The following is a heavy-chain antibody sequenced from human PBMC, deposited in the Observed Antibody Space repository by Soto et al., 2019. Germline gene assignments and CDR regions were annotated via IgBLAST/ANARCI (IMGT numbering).Heavy chain of an antibody. V-gene: IGHV3-33*01. CDR2: IWYHGIDK. CDR3: ATGFLGLCTGGNCPLDY. Sequence: QVQLVESGGGVVQPERSLRLSCAASGFTFSRQAMHWVRQAPGRGLVWVAGIWYHGIDKYYADSVKGRFTISRDNSKSTVYLQMNSLRGEETAVYYCATGFLGLCTGGNCPLDYWGQGTLVTVSS. J-gene: IGHJ4*02. D-gene: IGHD2-15*01. CDR1: GFTFSRQA.